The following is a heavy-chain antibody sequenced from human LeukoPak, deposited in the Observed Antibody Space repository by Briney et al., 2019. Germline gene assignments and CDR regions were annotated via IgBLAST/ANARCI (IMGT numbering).Heavy chain of an antibody. CDR2: INHSGST. D-gene: IGHD5-24*01. Sequence: SETLSLTCAVYGGSFSGYYWSWIRQPPGKGLEWIGEINHSGSTNYNPSLKSRVTISVDTSKNQFSLKLSSVTAADTAVYCCARDKRWLQSQFDYWGQGTLVTVSS. J-gene: IGHJ4*02. CDR1: GGSFSGYY. V-gene: IGHV4-34*01. CDR3: ARDKRWLQSQFDY.